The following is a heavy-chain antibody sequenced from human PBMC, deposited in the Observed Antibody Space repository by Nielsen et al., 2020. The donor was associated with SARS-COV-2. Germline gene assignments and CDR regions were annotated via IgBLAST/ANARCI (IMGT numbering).Heavy chain of an antibody. CDR3: ARDRGHCSSTSCYGVYYYYGMDV. CDR1: GFTFSSYS. CDR2: ISSSSYI. V-gene: IGHV3-21*01. D-gene: IGHD2-2*01. J-gene: IGHJ6*02. Sequence: GESLKISCAASGFTFSSYSMNWVRQAPGKGLEWVSSISSSSYIYYADSVKGRFTISRDNAKNSLYLQMNSLRAEDTAVYYCARDRGHCSSTSCYGVYYYYGMDVWGQGTTVTVSS.